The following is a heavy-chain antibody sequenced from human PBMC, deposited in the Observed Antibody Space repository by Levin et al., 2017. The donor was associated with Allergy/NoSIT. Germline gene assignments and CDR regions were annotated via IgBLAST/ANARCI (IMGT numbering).Heavy chain of an antibody. CDR2: INPNSGDT. J-gene: IGHJ6*03. V-gene: IGHV1-2*02. CDR1: GYTFTGYY. Sequence: GESLKISCKASGYTFTGYYIHWVRQAPGQGLEWMGWINPNSGDTNIAQKFQGRVTMTRDTSISTAYMELSRLRSDDTAVYYCARDDSGFDYGSPLEVYFYMDVWAKGTTVTVSS. D-gene: IGHD5-12*01. CDR3: ARDDSGFDYGSPLEVYFYMDV.